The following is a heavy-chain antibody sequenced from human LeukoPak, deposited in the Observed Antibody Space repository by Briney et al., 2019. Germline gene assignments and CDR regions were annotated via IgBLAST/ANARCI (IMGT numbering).Heavy chain of an antibody. CDR1: GFTFSSYA. J-gene: IGHJ6*04. V-gene: IGHV3-30-3*01. D-gene: IGHD3-3*01. Sequence: GGSLRLSCAASGFTFSSYAMHWVRQAPGKGLEWVPVISYDGSNKYYADSVKGRFTISRDNSKNTLYLQMNSLRAEDTAVYYCARDSWAVYYDFWSGMDVWGKGTTVTVSS. CDR2: ISYDGSNK. CDR3: ARDSWAVYYDFWSGMDV.